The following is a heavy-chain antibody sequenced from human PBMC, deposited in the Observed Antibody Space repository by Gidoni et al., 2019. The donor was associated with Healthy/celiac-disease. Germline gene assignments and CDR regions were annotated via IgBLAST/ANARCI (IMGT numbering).Heavy chain of an antibody. Sequence: QVQLVESGGGVVQPGRSLRLSCSASGFTFSSYGMHWVRQAPGKGLGWVAVIWYDGSNKYYADSVKGRFTISRDNSKNTLYLQMNSLRAEDTAVYYCARVSEDYYYYGMDVWGQGTTVTVSS. V-gene: IGHV3-33*01. CDR3: ARVSEDYYYYGMDV. CDR2: IWYDGSNK. J-gene: IGHJ6*02. CDR1: GFTFSSYG.